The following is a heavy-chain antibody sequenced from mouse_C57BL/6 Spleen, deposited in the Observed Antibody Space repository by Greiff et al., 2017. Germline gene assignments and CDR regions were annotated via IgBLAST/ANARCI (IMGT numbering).Heavy chain of an antibody. CDR1: GYAFSSYW. CDR3: ARSGYDYVYAMDY. CDR2: IYPGDGDT. D-gene: IGHD2-4*01. J-gene: IGHJ4*01. V-gene: IGHV1-80*01. Sequence: QVQLQQSGAELVKPGASVKISCKASGYAFSSYWMNWVKQRPGKGLEWIGQIYPGDGDTNYNGKFKGKATLTADKSSSTAYMQLSSLASEDSAVYCCARSGYDYVYAMDYWGQGTSVTVSS.